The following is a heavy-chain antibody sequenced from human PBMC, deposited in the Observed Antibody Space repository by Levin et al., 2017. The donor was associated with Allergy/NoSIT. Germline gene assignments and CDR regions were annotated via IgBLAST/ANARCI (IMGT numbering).Heavy chain of an antibody. D-gene: IGHD4-23*01. CDR3: AKREVTAGSKWFDP. Sequence: GGSLRLSCAASGFTFSNYAMSWVRQAPGKGLEWVSAISDNGDTTDHADSVKGRFTISRDNSRNTLYLQMNSLRAEDTAVYYCAKREVTAGSKWFDPWGQGTLVTVSS. CDR1: GFTFSNYA. CDR2: ISDNGDTT. J-gene: IGHJ5*02. V-gene: IGHV3-23*01.